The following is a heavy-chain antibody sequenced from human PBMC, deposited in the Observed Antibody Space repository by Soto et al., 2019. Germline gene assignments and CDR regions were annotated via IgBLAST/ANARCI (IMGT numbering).Heavy chain of an antibody. CDR1: GFTFSNYN. CDR3: ARDRVAGIWGDAFDI. D-gene: IGHD3-16*01. CDR2: ISGTGVYI. V-gene: IGHV3-21*04. J-gene: IGHJ3*02. Sequence: GGSLRLSCVASGFTFSNYNMNWVRQAPGKGLGWVSHISGTGVYIHYADAVKGRFTISRDNAKSSVYLQMNSLRAEDTAVYYCARDRVAGIWGDAFDIWGQGTMVTVSS.